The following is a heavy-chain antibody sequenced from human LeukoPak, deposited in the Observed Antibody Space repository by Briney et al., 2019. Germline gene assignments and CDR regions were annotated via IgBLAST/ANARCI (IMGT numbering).Heavy chain of an antibody. CDR3: AKTAYYDFWSGSIPIRDYYYYMDV. Sequence: GGTLRLSCAASGFTFSIHGMNWVRQGPGKGLEWVSGITGSGGSTYYADSVKGRFTISRDNSKNTLYLQMNSLRAEDTAVYYCAKTAYYDFWSGSIPIRDYYYYMDVWGKGTTVTVSS. J-gene: IGHJ6*03. V-gene: IGHV3-23*01. CDR2: ITGSGGST. D-gene: IGHD3-3*01. CDR1: GFTFSIHG.